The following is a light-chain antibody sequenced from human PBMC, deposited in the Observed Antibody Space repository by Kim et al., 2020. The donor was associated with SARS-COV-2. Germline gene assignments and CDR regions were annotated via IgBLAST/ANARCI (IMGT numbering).Light chain of an antibody. V-gene: IGLV3-19*01. J-gene: IGLJ1*01. CDR1: SLRSYY. Sequence: LEQTVRITCQGDSLRSYYASWYQQKPGQAPVLVIYGKNNRPSGIPDRFSGSSSGNTASLTITGAQAEDEADYYCNSRDSSGNHYVFGTGTKVTVL. CDR2: GKN. CDR3: NSRDSSGNHYV.